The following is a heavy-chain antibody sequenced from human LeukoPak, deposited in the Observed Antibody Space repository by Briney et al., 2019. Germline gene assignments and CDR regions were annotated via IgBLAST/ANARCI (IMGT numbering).Heavy chain of an antibody. D-gene: IGHD3-10*01. Sequence: TGGSLRLSCAASGFTFSSYEMNWVRQAPGKGLEWVSYISSSGSTIYYADSVKGRFTISRDNAKNSLYLQMNSLRAEDTAVYYCQASGSGIRYYYYYMDVWGKGTTVTISS. CDR3: QASGSGIRYYYYYMDV. CDR2: ISSSGSTI. V-gene: IGHV3-48*03. CDR1: GFTFSSYE. J-gene: IGHJ6*03.